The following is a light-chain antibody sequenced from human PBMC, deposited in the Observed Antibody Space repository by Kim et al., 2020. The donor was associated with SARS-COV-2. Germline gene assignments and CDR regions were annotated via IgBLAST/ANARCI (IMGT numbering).Light chain of an antibody. CDR3: QQYDNLPP. CDR2: DAS. V-gene: IGKV1-33*01. CDR1: QDISNY. J-gene: IGKJ5*01. Sequence: DILMTQSPSSLSASVGDRVTITCQASQDISNYLNWYQQKPGKAPKLLIYDASNLETGVPSRFSGSGSGTDFTFTISSLQPEDIATYYCQQYDNLPPFGQGTRLEIK.